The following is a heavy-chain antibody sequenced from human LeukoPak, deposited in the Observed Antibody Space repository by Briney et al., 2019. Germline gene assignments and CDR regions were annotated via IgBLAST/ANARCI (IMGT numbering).Heavy chain of an antibody. Sequence: MPSETLSLTCTVSGGSISSSSYYWGWIRQPPGKGLEWIGSIYYSGSTYYNPSLKSRVTISVDTSKNQFSLKLSSVTAADTAVYYCARISGFGDPFDHWGQGTLVTVSS. CDR3: ARISGFGDPFDH. CDR2: IYYSGST. D-gene: IGHD3-10*01. V-gene: IGHV4-39*07. CDR1: GGSISSSSYY. J-gene: IGHJ4*02.